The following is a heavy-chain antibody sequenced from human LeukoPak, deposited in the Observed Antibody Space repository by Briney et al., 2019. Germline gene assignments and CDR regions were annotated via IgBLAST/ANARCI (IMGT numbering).Heavy chain of an antibody. J-gene: IGHJ4*02. Sequence: ASVTVSCTASGFTFTTYAIHWVRQAPGQGLEWMGWITPGGGTNYPQKFQGRVAITCDTSITTAYMDLSRLTSDDTAVYYCARDRYGDGFAHLDYWGQGALVTVSS. CDR1: GFTFTTYA. V-gene: IGHV1-2*02. CDR3: ARDRYGDGFAHLDY. CDR2: ITPGGGT. D-gene: IGHD5-24*01.